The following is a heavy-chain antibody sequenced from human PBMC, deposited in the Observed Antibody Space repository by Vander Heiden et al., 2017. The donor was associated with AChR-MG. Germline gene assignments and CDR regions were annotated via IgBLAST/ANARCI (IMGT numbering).Heavy chain of an antibody. J-gene: IGHJ4*02. CDR2: SYYSGST. CDR1: GCSISSSSYY. V-gene: IGHV4-39*01. D-gene: IGHD3-10*01. CDR3: ARLPFIVGSYHDY. Sequence: QLQLQESGPGLVKPSETLSLTCTVSGCSISSSSYYWGWIRQPPGKGLEWSGSSYYSGSTYYNPSLKSRVTISVDTSKNQFSLKLSSVTAADTAVYYCARLPFIVGSYHDYWGQGTLVTVSS.